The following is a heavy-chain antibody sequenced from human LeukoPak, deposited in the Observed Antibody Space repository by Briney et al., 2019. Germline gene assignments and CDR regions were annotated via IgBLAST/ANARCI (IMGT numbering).Heavy chain of an antibody. D-gene: IGHD6-25*01. CDR2: ISSSSSYI. CDR3: ARVRAGYAFDI. V-gene: IGHV3-21*01. J-gene: IGHJ3*02. CDR1: GFTFSSYS. Sequence: GGSLRLSCAASGFTFSSYSVNWVRQAPGKGLEWVSSISSSSSYIYYADSVKGRFTISRDNAKNSLYLQMNSLRAEDTAVYYCARVRAGYAFDIWGQGTMVTVSS.